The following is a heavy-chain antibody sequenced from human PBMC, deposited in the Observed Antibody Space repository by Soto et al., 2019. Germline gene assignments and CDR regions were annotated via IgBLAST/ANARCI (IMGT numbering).Heavy chain of an antibody. J-gene: IGHJ4*02. CDR2: IYSGGST. CDR3: ATEDSIAAAGGDY. D-gene: IGHD6-13*01. V-gene: IGHV3-53*01. CDR1: GFTVSSNY. Sequence: EVQLVESGGGLIQPGGSLRLSCAASGFTVSSNYMSWVRQAPGKGLEWVSVIYSGGSTYYADSVKGRFTISRDNSKNTLYLQMNSLRAEDTAVYYCATEDSIAAAGGDYWGQGTLVTVSS.